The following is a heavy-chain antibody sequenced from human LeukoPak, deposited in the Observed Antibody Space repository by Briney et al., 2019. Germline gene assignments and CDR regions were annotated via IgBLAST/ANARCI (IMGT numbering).Heavy chain of an antibody. D-gene: IGHD6-13*01. CDR3: ARGGAAAGFDY. Sequence: SQTLSLTCAISGDSVSSNSAVWNWIRQSPSRGLEWLGGTYYRSKWYNDYAVSVKSRIIINPDTSKNQFSLQLNSVTPEDTAVYYCARGGAAAGFDYWGQGTLVTVSS. V-gene: IGHV6-1*01. J-gene: IGHJ4*02. CDR2: TYYRSKWYN. CDR1: GDSVSSNSAV.